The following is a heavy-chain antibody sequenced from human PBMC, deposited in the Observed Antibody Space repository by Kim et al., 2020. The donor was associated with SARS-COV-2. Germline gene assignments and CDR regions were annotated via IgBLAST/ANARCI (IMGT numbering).Heavy chain of an antibody. Sequence: NYAQKFQGRVTMTRDTSISTAYMELSRLRSDDTAVYCCARVWAGGSVNDYWGQGTLVTVSS. J-gene: IGHJ4*02. V-gene: IGHV1-2*02. D-gene: IGHD3-10*01. CDR3: ARVWAGGSVNDY.